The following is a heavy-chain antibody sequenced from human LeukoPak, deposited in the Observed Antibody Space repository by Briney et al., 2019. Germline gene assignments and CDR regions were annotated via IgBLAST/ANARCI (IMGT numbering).Heavy chain of an antibody. J-gene: IGHJ4*02. CDR1: GFTFSSCD. CDR3: AAGAGTLSGYYVY. CDR2: ISGSGDST. V-gene: IGHV3-23*01. D-gene: IGHD3-9*01. Sequence: PGGSLRLSCAASGFTFSSCDMTWVRQAPGKGPEWVSAISGSGDSTSYADSVKGRFTISRDNSKNTLHLQMNSLRAEDTAIYYCAAGAGTLSGYYVYWGQGTLVTVSS.